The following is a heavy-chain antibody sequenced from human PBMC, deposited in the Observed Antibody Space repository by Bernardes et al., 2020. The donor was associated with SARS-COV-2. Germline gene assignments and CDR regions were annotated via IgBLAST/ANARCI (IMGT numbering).Heavy chain of an antibody. D-gene: IGHD2-15*01. V-gene: IGHV2-5*08. CDR3: AHRRMAPAVGWFDP. CDR2: IYWDDDK. J-gene: IGHJ5*02. Sequence: SWVRQAPGKALEWLALIYWDDDKRYSPSLKSRLTITKDTSKNQVVLTMTNMDPVDTATYYCAHRRMAPAVGWFDPWGQGTLVTVSS.